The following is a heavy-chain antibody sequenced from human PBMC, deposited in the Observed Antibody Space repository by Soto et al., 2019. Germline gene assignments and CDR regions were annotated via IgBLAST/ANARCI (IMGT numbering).Heavy chain of an antibody. J-gene: IGHJ6*02. CDR3: ARNGTYSTSLSQYSGMDV. CDR2: IVPMLGTP. V-gene: IGHV1-69*01. D-gene: IGHD1-26*01. CDR1: GGTFDNFI. Sequence: QVQLVQSGAEVKEPGSSVRVSCKASGGTFDNFIMNWVRQTPGQGLEWMGGIVPMLGTPTYAEKFKGRVTMTATESTSTVYMEVTILTSEDTATEYCARNGTYSTSLSQYSGMDVWGQGTTVTASS.